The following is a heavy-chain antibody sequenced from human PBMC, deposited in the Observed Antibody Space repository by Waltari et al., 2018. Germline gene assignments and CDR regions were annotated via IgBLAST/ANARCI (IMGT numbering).Heavy chain of an antibody. V-gene: IGHV3-23*01. J-gene: IGHJ4*02. D-gene: IGHD1-26*01. CDR2: ISGSGGTT. Sequence: EVQLLESGGGLVQPGGSLRLSCAASGFTFTSYAMSWVRQAPGKGREWVSAISGSGGTTYYADSVKGRFTISRDNSKNTLYLQMNSLRAEDTAVYYCAKSRGSYSLDYWGQGTLVTVSS. CDR1: GFTFTSYA. CDR3: AKSRGSYSLDY.